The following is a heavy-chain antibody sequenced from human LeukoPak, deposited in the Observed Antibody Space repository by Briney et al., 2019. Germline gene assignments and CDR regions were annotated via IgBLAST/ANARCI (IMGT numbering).Heavy chain of an antibody. D-gene: IGHD3-10*01. V-gene: IGHV3-7*01. CDR1: GFTFSNYW. J-gene: IGHJ5*02. CDR3: ARGGAYYGSGFYNWFDP. Sequence: GGSLRLSCAASGFTFSNYWMSWVRQAPGKGLEWVANIKQDGSKENYVDSVKGRFTISRDNAKNSLYLQMNSLRAEDTAVYYCARGGAYYGSGFYNWFDPWGQGTLVTVSS. CDR2: IKQDGSKE.